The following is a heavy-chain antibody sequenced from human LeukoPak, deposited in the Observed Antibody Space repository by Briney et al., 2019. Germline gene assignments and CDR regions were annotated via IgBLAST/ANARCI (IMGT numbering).Heavy chain of an antibody. CDR1: GFIFNNYW. D-gene: IGHD4-17*01. J-gene: IGHJ3*02. Sequence: PGGSLRLSCAASGFIFNNYWMHWVRQAPGKGLEWVSAISGSGGSTYYADSVKGRFTISRDNPKNTPYLQMNSLRAEDTAVYYCAKNSRGDYVALDIWGQGTMVTVSS. V-gene: IGHV3-23*01. CDR2: ISGSGGST. CDR3: AKNSRGDYVALDI.